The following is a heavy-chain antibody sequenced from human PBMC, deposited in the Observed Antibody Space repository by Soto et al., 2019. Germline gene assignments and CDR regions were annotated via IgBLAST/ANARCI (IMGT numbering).Heavy chain of an antibody. Sequence: SETLSLTCTVSGGSISSGDYYWSWIRQPPGKGLEWIGYIYYSGSTYYNPSLKSRVTISVDTSKNQFSLKLSSVTAADTAVYYCARARYDSSGYYHFDYWGQGTLVTVSS. V-gene: IGHV4-30-4*01. D-gene: IGHD3-22*01. CDR2: IYYSGST. CDR3: ARARYDSSGYYHFDY. J-gene: IGHJ4*02. CDR1: GGSISSGDYY.